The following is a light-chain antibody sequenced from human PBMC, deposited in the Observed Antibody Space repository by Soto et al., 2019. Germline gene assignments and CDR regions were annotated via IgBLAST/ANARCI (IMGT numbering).Light chain of an antibody. CDR1: QNIGSSN. CDR2: GAS. Sequence: EIVLTQSPGTLSLSPGERATLSCRASQNIGSSNVAWYQHKPGLAPRLLLYGASTRATGIPDRFSGSGSGTDFTLTISRLEPEDFAVYYCQQYGSPRLTFGGGTKVDIK. CDR3: QQYGSPRLT. V-gene: IGKV3-20*01. J-gene: IGKJ4*01.